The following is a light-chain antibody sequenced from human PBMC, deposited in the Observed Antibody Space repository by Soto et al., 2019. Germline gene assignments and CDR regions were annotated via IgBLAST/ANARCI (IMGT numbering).Light chain of an antibody. Sequence: EIVMTQSPATLSVSPGERATLSCRASQSISTELAWYQQKPGQPPRLLIYSASTRATGVPARFTGSGSGSDFTLTISGLQSEDFALYYCQQGHNWPLTFGHGTRLEI. CDR3: QQGHNWPLT. J-gene: IGKJ2*01. CDR1: QSISTE. CDR2: SAS. V-gene: IGKV3-15*01.